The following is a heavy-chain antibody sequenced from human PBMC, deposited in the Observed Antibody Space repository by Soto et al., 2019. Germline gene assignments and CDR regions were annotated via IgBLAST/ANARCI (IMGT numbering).Heavy chain of an antibody. CDR2: ISGGGDTT. Sequence: PGGSLRLSCTASGFISSNYAMSWVRQAQGQGLEWVSGISGGGDTTHYVDSVKGRFTISRDNSKSTVSLQMSSLRAEDTAMYYCVKDRAYNLHWDPQSFARWGQGTLVTVSS. D-gene: IGHD3-16*01. CDR3: VKDRAYNLHWDPQSFAR. J-gene: IGHJ4*02. V-gene: IGHV3-23*01. CDR1: GFISSNYA.